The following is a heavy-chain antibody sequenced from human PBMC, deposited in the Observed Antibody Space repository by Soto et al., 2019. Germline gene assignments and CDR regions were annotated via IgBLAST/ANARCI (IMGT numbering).Heavy chain of an antibody. CDR2: ILPIFGTA. V-gene: IGHV1-69*13. Sequence: SPVKGSCKAFGGTFSRYAISWGRQAPGQGLEWVGGILPIFGTATYAQKSPGRVTIHADEPTSTAYMELSSLRSEDTAVYYCARGNDRLPRLDYWGQGTLVTVSS. J-gene: IGHJ4*02. D-gene: IGHD1-1*01. CDR3: ARGNDRLPRLDY. CDR1: GGTFSRYA.